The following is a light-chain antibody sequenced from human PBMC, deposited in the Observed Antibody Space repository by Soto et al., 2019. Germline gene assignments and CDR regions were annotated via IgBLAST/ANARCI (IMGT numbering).Light chain of an antibody. CDR1: QSVSSSY. V-gene: IGKV3-20*01. CDR2: GAS. J-gene: IGKJ2*01. CDR3: QQYGSSPLYT. Sequence: EIVLTQSPGTLSLSPGERATLSCRASQSVSSSYLAWYQQKPGQAPRLPIYGASSRATGIPDGFSGSGSGTDFTLTISRLEPEDFAVYYCQQYGSSPLYTFGQGNKLEIK.